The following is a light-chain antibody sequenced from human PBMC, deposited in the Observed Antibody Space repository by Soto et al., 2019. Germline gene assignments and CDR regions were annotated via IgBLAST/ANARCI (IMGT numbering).Light chain of an antibody. J-gene: IGKJ2*01. CDR2: AAS. CDR3: QQDGSSSYT. CDR1: PSISSSY. Sequence: EIVLTQSPGTLSLSPGERATLSCRASPSISSSYLAWYQQKPGQPPKLLIYAASSMATGIPDRFSGSGSGTDFTLTISRLEPEDFAVYYCQQDGSSSYTFGQGTQLEIK. V-gene: IGKV3-20*01.